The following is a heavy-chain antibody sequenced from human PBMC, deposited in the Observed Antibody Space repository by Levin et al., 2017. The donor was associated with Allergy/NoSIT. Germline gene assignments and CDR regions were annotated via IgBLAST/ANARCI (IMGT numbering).Heavy chain of an antibody. V-gene: IGHV1-2*05. J-gene: IGHJ4*02. CDR2: LNPNSGGA. D-gene: IGHD2-2*02. CDR3: GRDLVGCSSAGCHIDY. CDR1: GYTFTDYY. Sequence: ASVKVSCRASGYTFTDYYIHWVRQAPGLGLEWMGRLNPNSGGATYAQSFQGRVTLTRDTSISTAYMQLNNLRSDDTGMYYCGRDLVGCSSAGCHIDYWGQGTLVTVSS.